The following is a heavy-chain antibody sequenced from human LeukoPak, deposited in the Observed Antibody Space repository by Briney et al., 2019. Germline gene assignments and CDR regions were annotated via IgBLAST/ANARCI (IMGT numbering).Heavy chain of an antibody. J-gene: IGHJ6*03. V-gene: IGHV4-59*01. D-gene: IGHD3-10*01. CDR1: GGSISSYY. CDR3: ARQIRNTLTRGVTSYYYYMDV. Sequence: SETLSLTCTVSGGSISSYYWSWIRQPPGKGLEWIGYIYNSGSTNFNPSLKSRLTMSVDTSKKQFSLKLSSVAAADTAVYYCARQIRNTLTRGVTSYYYYMDVWGKGTTVTVSS. CDR2: IYNSGST.